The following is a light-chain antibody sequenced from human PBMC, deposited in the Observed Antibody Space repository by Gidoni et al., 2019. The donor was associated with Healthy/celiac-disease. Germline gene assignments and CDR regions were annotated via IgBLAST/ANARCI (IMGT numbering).Light chain of an antibody. CDR2: GAS. V-gene: IGKV3-20*01. Sequence: EIVLTQSPGTLSLSPGERATLSCRASQSVSSSHLAWYQQKPGQAPRLLIYGASSRATGIPDRFSGSGSGTDFTLTISRLEPEDFAVYDCQQYGSSPYTFGQGTKLEIK. CDR3: QQYGSSPYT. CDR1: QSVSSSH. J-gene: IGKJ2*01.